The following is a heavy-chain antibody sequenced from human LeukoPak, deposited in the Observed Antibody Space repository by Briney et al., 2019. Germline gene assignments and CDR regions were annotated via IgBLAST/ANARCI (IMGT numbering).Heavy chain of an antibody. V-gene: IGHV1-69*04. D-gene: IGHD5-18*01. CDR2: IIPILGIA. Sequence: GASVKVSCKASGGTFSSYAISWVRQAPGQGLEWVGRIIPILGIANYAQKFQGRVTITADKSTSTAYMELSGLRSEDTAVYYCARALRVPWIQLWSGAFDIWGQGTMVTVSS. CDR3: ARALRVPWIQLWSGAFDI. J-gene: IGHJ3*02. CDR1: GGTFSSYA.